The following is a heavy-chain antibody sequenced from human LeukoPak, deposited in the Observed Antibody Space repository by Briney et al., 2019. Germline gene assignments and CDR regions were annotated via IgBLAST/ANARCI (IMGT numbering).Heavy chain of an antibody. CDR1: GGSFSGYY. CDR3: ARGYSSGWYPLLDY. CDR2: INHSGST. J-gene: IGHJ4*02. Sequence: PSETLSLTCAVYGGSFSGYYWSRIRQPPGKGLEWIGEINHSGSTNYNPSLKSRVTISVDTSKNQFSLKLSSVTAADTAVYYCARGYSSGWYPLLDYWGQGTLVTVSS. V-gene: IGHV4-34*01. D-gene: IGHD6-19*01.